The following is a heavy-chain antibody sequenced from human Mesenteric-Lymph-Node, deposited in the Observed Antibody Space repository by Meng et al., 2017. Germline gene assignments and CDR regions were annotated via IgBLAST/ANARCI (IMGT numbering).Heavy chain of an antibody. Sequence: GESLKISCAASGFTFSSYAMHWVRQTPGKGLEWVAVIWYDGSNKYYADSVKGRFTISRDNSKNTLYLQMNSLRAEDTAVYYCARDYYYGSGSSEYYFDYWGQGTLVTVSS. CDR3: ARDYYYGSGSSEYYFDY. J-gene: IGHJ4*02. CDR2: IWYDGSNK. CDR1: GFTFSSYA. D-gene: IGHD3-10*01. V-gene: IGHV3-33*08.